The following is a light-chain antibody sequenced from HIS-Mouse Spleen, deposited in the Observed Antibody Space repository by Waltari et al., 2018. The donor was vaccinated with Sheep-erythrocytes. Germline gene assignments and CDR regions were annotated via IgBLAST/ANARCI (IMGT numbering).Light chain of an antibody. CDR2: AAS. J-gene: IGKJ4*01. Sequence: IQMTQSPSSLSASVGDRVTITCRASQSISSYLNWYQQNPGKAPQLLIYAASSLQSGVASRFSGSGSGTDFTLTISSLQPEDFATYYCQQSYSTPPLTFGGGTKVEIK. V-gene: IGKV1-39*01. CDR1: QSISSY. CDR3: QQSYSTPPLT.